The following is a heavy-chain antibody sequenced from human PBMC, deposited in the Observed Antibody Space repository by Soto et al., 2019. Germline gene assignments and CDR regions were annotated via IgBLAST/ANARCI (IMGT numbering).Heavy chain of an antibody. D-gene: IGHD2-8*02. CDR3: TALSYCPGSSCCSDLDS. J-gene: IGHJ4*02. V-gene: IGHV3-15*01. CDR2: IRSKTDVGTA. CDR1: GFTFNNAW. Sequence: EVQLVESGGGLVKPGGSLRLSCAASGFTFNNAWMTWVRQVPGKGLEWVARIRSKTDVGTADLAAPVKDRFIISRGDSKNTQNLENNRLQTENTAVYQYTALSYCPGSSCCSDLDSWGQGTLVTVSS.